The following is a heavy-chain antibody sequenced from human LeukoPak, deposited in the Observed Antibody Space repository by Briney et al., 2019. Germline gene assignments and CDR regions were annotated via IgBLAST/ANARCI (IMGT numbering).Heavy chain of an antibody. CDR2: IYYSGST. V-gene: IGHV4-39*01. CDR3: ARRRIVAIDY. D-gene: IGHD2-21*01. Sequence: PSETLSLTCTVSGGSISSSSYYWGWVRQPPGKGLEWLGSIYYSGSTYYNPSLKSRVTISVDTSKNQFSLKLSSVTAADMAVYYCARRRIVAIDYWGQGTLVTVSS. J-gene: IGHJ4*02. CDR1: GGSISSSSYY.